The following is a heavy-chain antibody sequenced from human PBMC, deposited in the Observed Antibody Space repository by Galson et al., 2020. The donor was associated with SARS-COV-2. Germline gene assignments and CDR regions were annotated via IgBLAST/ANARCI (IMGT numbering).Heavy chain of an antibody. J-gene: IGHJ2*01. CDR1: GGSISSHD. Sequence: SETLSLTCSVSGGSISSHDWSWIRQAPGKGLEWIGYVYDMGSANYNPSLRSRVTISVDASKNQFSLRLSSVTAADTAVYYCGRWYSSLSYWYIDLGGRGTLVTVSS. V-gene: IGHV4-59*11. CDR2: VYDMGSA. D-gene: IGHD6-19*01. CDR3: GRWYSSLSYWYIDL.